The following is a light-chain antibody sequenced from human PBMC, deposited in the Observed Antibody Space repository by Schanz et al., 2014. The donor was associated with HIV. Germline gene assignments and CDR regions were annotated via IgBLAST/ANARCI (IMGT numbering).Light chain of an antibody. CDR2: EIS. J-gene: IGLJ2*01. CDR1: SGDVGTYNL. Sequence: QSVLTQPASVSGSPGQSITIPCTGTSGDVGTYNLVSWYQQYPGKAPKLMIYEISKWPSGVSNRFSGSKSGNTASLTISGLQAEDEADYYCCSYTGSGTLVFGGGTKLTVL. V-gene: IGLV2-23*02. CDR3: CSYTGSGTLV.